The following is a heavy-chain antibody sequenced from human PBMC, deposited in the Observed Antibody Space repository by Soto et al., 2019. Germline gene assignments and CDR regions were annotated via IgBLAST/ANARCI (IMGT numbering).Heavy chain of an antibody. CDR1: GGSFSGYY. CDR2: INHSGST. J-gene: IGHJ4*02. V-gene: IGHV4-34*01. CDR3: ARGVLDYYDSSGYYFDY. D-gene: IGHD3-22*01. Sequence: SETLSLTCAVYGGSFSGYYWSWIRQPPGKGLEWIGEINHSGSTNCNPSLKSRVTISVDTSKNQFSLKLSSVTAADTAVYYCARGVLDYYDSSGYYFDYWGQGTLVTVSS.